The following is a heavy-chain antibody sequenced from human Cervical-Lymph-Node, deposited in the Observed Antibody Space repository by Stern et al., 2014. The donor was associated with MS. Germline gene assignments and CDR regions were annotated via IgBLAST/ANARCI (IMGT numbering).Heavy chain of an antibody. CDR3: ARKGAIVPAAIENWFDS. CDR2: IYHSGST. CDR1: GGSISSGGYF. Sequence: VQLVESGPGLVKPSQTLSLTCTVSGGSISSGGYFWSWIRQPPGKGLEWIGFIYHSGSTYYSQSLKSRVTISVDTSKNQFSLNLTSVTAADTAVYYCARKGAIVPAAIENWFDSWGQGILVTVSS. D-gene: IGHD2-2*01. V-gene: IGHV4-31*03. J-gene: IGHJ5*01.